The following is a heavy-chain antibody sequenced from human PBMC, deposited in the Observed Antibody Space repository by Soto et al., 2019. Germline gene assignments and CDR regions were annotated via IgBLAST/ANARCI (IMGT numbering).Heavy chain of an antibody. CDR1: GYSFTSYW. Sequence: GESLKISCKGSGYSFTSYWIGWVGQMPGKGLEWMGIIYPGDSDTRYSPSFQGQVTISADKSISTAYLQWSSLKASDTAMYYCARLSHYYYYGMDVWGQGTTVTVSS. J-gene: IGHJ6*02. CDR2: IYPGDSDT. CDR3: ARLSHYYYYGMDV. V-gene: IGHV5-51*01.